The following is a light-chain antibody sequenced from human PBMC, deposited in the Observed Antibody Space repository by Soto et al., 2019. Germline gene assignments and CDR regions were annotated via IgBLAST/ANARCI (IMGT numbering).Light chain of an antibody. CDR2: DSS. V-gene: IGKV1-33*01. Sequence: DIQMTHSPSSLSASVGDRVTIICQASHDINNYLNWYQQKPGKAPKLLIYDSSNLEIGVPSRFSGSGYGTRFRLTISSLQPQDIVTYFCQQFGNIPFTFGTGTRLEIK. J-gene: IGKJ5*01. CDR1: HDINNY. CDR3: QQFGNIPFT.